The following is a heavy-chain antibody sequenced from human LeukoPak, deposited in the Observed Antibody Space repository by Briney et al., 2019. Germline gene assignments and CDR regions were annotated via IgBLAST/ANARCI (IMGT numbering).Heavy chain of an antibody. CDR1: GFTFSSYW. CDR2: INSDGSST. Sequence: PGGSLRLSCAVSGFTFSSYWMHWVRQALGKGLVWVSRINSDGSSTSYADSVKGRFTISRDNAKNTLYLQMNSLRAEDTAVYYCASIVRATTGLDCWGQGTLVTVSS. J-gene: IGHJ4*02. V-gene: IGHV3-74*01. D-gene: IGHD1-26*01. CDR3: ASIVRATTGLDC.